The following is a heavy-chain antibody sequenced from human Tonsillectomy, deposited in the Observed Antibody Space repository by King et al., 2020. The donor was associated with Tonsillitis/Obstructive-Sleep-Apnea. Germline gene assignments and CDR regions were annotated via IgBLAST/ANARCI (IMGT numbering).Heavy chain of an antibody. CDR1: GGSFSDYY. CDR3: ARGRDWYFDL. Sequence: VQLQQWGAGLLKPSETLSLTCAVYGGSFSDYYWSWIRQPPGKGLEWIGEINHSGSTNYNPSLKSRVTISVDTSKNQFSLKLSSVTAADTAVYYCARGRDWYFDLWGRGTLVTVSS. CDR2: INHSGST. J-gene: IGHJ2*01. V-gene: IGHV4-34*01.